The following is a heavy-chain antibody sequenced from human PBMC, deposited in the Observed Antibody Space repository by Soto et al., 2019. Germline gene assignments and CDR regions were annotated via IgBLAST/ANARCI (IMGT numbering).Heavy chain of an antibody. CDR2: IYSGGST. V-gene: IGHV3-66*01. CDR3: ARDPPANYYGMDV. Sequence: EVQLVESGGGSVQPGGSLRLSCAASGFTVSSSYMSWVRQTPGKGLEWVSVIYSGGSTYYADSVKGRFTISRDNSKNTLFLQMNSLRAGDTAVYFCARDPPANYYGMDVWGQGTTVTVSS. CDR1: GFTVSSSY. J-gene: IGHJ6*02.